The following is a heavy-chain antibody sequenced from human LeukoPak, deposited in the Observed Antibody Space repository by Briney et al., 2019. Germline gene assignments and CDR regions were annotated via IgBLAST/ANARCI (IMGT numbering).Heavy chain of an antibody. CDR2: INPNSGGT. J-gene: IGHJ4*02. V-gene: IGHV1-2*02. D-gene: IGHD5-12*01. CDR1: GYTFTGYY. Sequence: APVKVSCKASGYTFTGYYMHWVRQAPGQGLEWMGWINPNSGGTNYAQKFQGRVTMTTDTSTSTAYMELRSLRSDDTAVYYCARYSGYDSGVNYWGQGTLVTVSS. CDR3: ARYSGYDSGVNY.